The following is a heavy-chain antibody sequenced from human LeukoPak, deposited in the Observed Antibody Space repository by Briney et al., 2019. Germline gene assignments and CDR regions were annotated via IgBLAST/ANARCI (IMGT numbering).Heavy chain of an antibody. CDR3: TTHGGSADAFDI. CDR2: IKRITDGGTT. Sequence: GGSLRLSCAASGFTFSNAWMSWVRQAPGKGLEWVGRIKRITDGGTTDYAAPVKGRFTISRDDSKTTLYLQVNSLKTEDTGVFYCTTHGGSADAFDIWGQGTMVTVSS. V-gene: IGHV3-15*01. CDR1: GFTFSNAW. J-gene: IGHJ3*02. D-gene: IGHD4-23*01.